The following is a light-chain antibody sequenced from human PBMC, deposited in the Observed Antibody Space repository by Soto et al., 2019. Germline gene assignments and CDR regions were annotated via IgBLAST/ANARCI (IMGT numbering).Light chain of an antibody. CDR2: AAF. CDR1: QGISNY. V-gene: IGKV1-27*01. J-gene: IGKJ3*01. CDR3: QKYSSAPH. Sequence: DIQMTQSPSSLSASVGDRVTITCRASQGISNYLVWYQQKPGKVPKLLIYAAFVSQSGVPSRFSGSGSGTDFTLTISSLQPEDVATYYCQKYSSAPHFGPGTKVDIK.